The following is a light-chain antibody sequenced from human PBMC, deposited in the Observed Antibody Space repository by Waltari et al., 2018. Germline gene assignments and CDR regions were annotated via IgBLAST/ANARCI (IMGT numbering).Light chain of an antibody. Sequence: DIQMTQSPSSLSASVGDRVTVTCRASQDINNYLNWYQQKPGKPPRRLIYDASSLQSGVPSMFSGSGSGTVFTLTISSLQPEDFATYYCLQFKSAPYSFGQGTKIEIK. CDR3: LQFKSAPYS. J-gene: IGKJ2*03. CDR2: DAS. V-gene: IGKV1-17*01. CDR1: QDINNY.